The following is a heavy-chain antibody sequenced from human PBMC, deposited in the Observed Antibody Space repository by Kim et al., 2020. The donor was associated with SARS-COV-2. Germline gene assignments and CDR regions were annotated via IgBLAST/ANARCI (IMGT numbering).Heavy chain of an antibody. J-gene: IGHJ4*02. V-gene: IGHV3-33*05. D-gene: IGHD4-17*01. Sequence: GGSLRLSCAASGFTFSSYGMHWVRQAPGKGLEWVAVISYDGSNKYYADSVKGRFTISRDNSKNTLYLQMNSLRAEDTAVYYCARSETVTKATPFDYWGQGTLVTVSS. CDR3: ARSETVTKATPFDY. CDR2: ISYDGSNK. CDR1: GFTFSSYG.